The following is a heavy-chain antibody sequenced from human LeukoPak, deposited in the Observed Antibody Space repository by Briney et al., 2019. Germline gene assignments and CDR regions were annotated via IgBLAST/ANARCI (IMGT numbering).Heavy chain of an antibody. CDR2: IHYTGST. CDR1: RASGSSYY. V-gene: IGHV4-59*02. CDR3: ARAGVGKTKYYYYYGMDV. J-gene: IGHJ6*02. D-gene: IGHD2-15*01. Sequence: SETLSLTCTVSRASGSSYYWSWIRQPPGRGLEWIGYIHYTGSTNYNPSLKSRVTISVDTSKNQFSLKLSSVTAADTAVYYCARAGVGKTKYYYYYGMDVWGQGTTVTVSS.